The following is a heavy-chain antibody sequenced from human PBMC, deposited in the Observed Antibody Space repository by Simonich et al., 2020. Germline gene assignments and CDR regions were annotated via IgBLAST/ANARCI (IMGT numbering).Heavy chain of an antibody. V-gene: IGHV3-23*01. CDR1: GFTFSSYA. J-gene: IGHJ3*02. Sequence: GGGLVQPGGSLRLSCAASGFTFSSYAMSWVRQAPGEGLEWVSAISGSGGSTYYADSVKGRFTISRDNSKNTLYLQMNSLRAEDTAVYYCAKDRGERITMIVVVIDAFDIWGQGTMVTVSS. CDR3: AKDRGERITMIVVVIDAFDI. D-gene: IGHD3-22*01. CDR2: ISGSGGST.